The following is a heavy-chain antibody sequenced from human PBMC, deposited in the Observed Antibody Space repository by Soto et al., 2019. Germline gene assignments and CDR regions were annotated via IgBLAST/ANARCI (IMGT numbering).Heavy chain of an antibody. J-gene: IGHJ4*02. CDR3: ARALRYYYDSSGSRGLVQY. CDR1: GFTFSSYA. Sequence: PVGSLRLSCAASGFTFSSYAMHCVRQSPGKWLEWVAVISYDGSNKYYADSVKGRFTISRDNSKNTLYLQMNSLRAEDTAVYYCARALRYYYDSSGSRGLVQYLGQGTLVNVSS. D-gene: IGHD3-22*01. V-gene: IGHV3-30-3*01. CDR2: ISYDGSNK.